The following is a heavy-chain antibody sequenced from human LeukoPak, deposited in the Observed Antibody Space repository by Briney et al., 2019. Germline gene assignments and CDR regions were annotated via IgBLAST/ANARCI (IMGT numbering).Heavy chain of an antibody. D-gene: IGHD2-15*01. CDR2: INPNSGGT. V-gene: IGHV1-2*02. CDR3: GTCDVVVAATEHDY. CDR1: GYTFTGYD. Sequence: ASVKVSCKASGYTFTGYDMHWVRQAPGQGLEWMGGINPNSGGTNYAQKVQGRVTMTRDTAISTAYMELSRLRSDDTAVYYCGTCDVVVAATEHDYWGQGTLVTVSS. J-gene: IGHJ4*02.